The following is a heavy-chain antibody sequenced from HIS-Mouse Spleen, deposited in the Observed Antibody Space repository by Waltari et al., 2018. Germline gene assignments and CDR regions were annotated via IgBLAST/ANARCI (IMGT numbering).Heavy chain of an antibody. CDR1: GGSIRSSSYY. Sequence: QLQLQGSGPGLVKPSETLSLTCTVSGGSIRSSSYYWGWIRQPPGKGLEWIGSIYYSGSTYYNPSLKSRVTISVDTSKNQFSLKLSSVTAADTAVYYCAREIPYSSSWYDWYFDLWGRGTLVTVSS. V-gene: IGHV4-39*07. CDR2: IYYSGST. J-gene: IGHJ2*01. D-gene: IGHD6-13*01. CDR3: AREIPYSSSWYDWYFDL.